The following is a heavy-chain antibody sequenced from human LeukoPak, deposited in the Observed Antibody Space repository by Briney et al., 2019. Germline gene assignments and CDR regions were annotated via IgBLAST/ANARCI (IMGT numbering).Heavy chain of an antibody. V-gene: IGHV3-7*01. CDR3: ARDVRWLRFVFDY. J-gene: IGHJ4*02. D-gene: IGHD5-12*01. CDR2: INQDGSET. CDR1: GFTFSTYW. Sequence: GGSLRLSCAASGFTFSTYWMSWVRLAPGKGLEWVANINQDGSETFYVDSVKGRFTISRDNAKNSLYLQMNSLRDEDTAVYYCARDVRWLRFVFDYWGQGIPVTVSS.